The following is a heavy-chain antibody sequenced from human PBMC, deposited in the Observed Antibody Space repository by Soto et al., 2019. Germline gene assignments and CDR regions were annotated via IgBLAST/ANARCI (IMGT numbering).Heavy chain of an antibody. D-gene: IGHD2-21*01. J-gene: IGHJ5*02. Sequence: SETLSLTCAVSGYSISSGYYWGWLRQPPGKGLEWIGSIYHGGSTYYNPSLNSRVTLSIDMTNNHVSLILNSVTAADTAVYYCARVGPWVPYFYYRSICTPPSSSHPCGQGTFVSVFS. CDR1: GYSISSGYY. CDR2: IYHGGST. V-gene: IGHV4-38-2*01. CDR3: ARVGPWVPYFYYRSICTPPSSSHP.